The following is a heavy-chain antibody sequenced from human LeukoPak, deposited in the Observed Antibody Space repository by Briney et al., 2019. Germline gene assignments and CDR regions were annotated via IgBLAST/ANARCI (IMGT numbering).Heavy chain of an antibody. CDR1: GFTFSTYS. D-gene: IGHD6-13*01. V-gene: IGHV3-21*01. J-gene: IGHJ4*02. Sequence: GGSRRLSCAASGFTFSTYSMNWVRQAPGKGLEWVSSISSSSSYIYYADSLKGRFTISRDNAKNSLYLQMNSLRAEDTAVYYCARGKIAAADRWGQGTLVTVSS. CDR3: ARGKIAAADR. CDR2: ISSSSSYI.